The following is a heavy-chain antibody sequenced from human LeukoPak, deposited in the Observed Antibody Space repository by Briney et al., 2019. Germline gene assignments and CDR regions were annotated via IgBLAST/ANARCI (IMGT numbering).Heavy chain of an antibody. V-gene: IGHV3-7*01. CDR2: IKQDGSEK. J-gene: IGHJ4*02. Sequence: GGSLRLSCAASGFTFSRFWMSWVRQAPGKGLEWVANIKQDGSEKYYVDSVKGRFAISRDNAKNSLHLQMNSLRAEDTAMYYCASASPAGDYWGQGTLVTVSS. CDR1: GFTFSRFW. CDR3: ASASPAGDY. D-gene: IGHD2-2*01.